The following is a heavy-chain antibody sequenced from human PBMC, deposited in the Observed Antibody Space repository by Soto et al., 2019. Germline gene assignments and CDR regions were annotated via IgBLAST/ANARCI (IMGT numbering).Heavy chain of an antibody. V-gene: IGHV1-18*01. CDR3: AMGDNFLTPTPQDV. J-gene: IGHJ6*02. CDR1: GYIFGNYG. Sequence: QVQLVQSGDEVRKPGSSVKVSCKASGYIFGNYGIAWVRQAPGQGLEWMGWISPYSGNTHYASKVQGRLTMTTETYTSPADMDLGSLRSDEPSVEYGAMGDNFLTPTPQDVWGQGTTVTVSS. CDR2: ISPYSGNT. D-gene: IGHD3-16*01.